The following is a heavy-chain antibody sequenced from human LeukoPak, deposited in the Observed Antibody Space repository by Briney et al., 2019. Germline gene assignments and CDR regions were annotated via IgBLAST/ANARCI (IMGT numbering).Heavy chain of an antibody. D-gene: IGHD1-26*01. CDR2: ISTSSYYI. CDR3: ARDASGSSTGLIDS. Sequence: GGSLRLSCAVSGFTLRSYNMHRVRQAPGKGLEWVSYISTSSYYIYYADSVKGRFTISRDDAKNSLFLQMNSLRAEDTAIYYCARDASGSSTGLIDSWGQGTLVTVSS. CDR1: GFTLRSYN. V-gene: IGHV3-21*01. J-gene: IGHJ4*02.